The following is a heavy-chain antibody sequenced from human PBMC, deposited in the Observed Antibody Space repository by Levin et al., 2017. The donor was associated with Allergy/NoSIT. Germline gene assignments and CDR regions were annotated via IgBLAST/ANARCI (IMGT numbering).Heavy chain of an antibody. J-gene: IGHJ6*02. CDR3: ARYRYDSSGYSPSYYDGMDV. D-gene: IGHD3-22*01. CDR1: GYTLSSYG. Sequence: GESLKISCKASGYTLSSYGISWVRQAPGQGLEWMGWISAYNGKTNYAQKFHARITLTTDTSTSTAYMELRSLRSDDTDVYFGARYRYDSSGYSPSYYDGMDVWGQGTTVTVSS. V-gene: IGHV1-18*04. CDR2: ISAYNGKT.